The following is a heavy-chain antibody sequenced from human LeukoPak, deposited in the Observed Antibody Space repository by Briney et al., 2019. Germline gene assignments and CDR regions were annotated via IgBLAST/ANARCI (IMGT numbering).Heavy chain of an antibody. Sequence: GGSLRLSCAASGFTFSSYWMHWVRQAPGKGLVWVSRINSDGSSTSYADSVKGRFTISRDNAKNTLYLQMNSLRVEDTAVYCCARGSFTVTPSFDYWGQGTLVTVFS. J-gene: IGHJ4*02. CDR3: ARGSFTVTPSFDY. CDR2: INSDGSST. CDR1: GFTFSSYW. V-gene: IGHV3-74*01. D-gene: IGHD4-17*01.